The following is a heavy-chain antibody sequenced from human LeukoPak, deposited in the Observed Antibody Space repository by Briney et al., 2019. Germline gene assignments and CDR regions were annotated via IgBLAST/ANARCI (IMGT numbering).Heavy chain of an antibody. Sequence: PGGSLRLSCAASGFTFSSYGMHWVRQAPGKGLEGVAVIWYDGSNKYYADSVKGRFTISRDNSKNTLYLQMNSLRAEDTAVYYCARDRNGNYGRWGFDYWGQGTLVTVSS. CDR3: ARDRNGNYGRWGFDY. D-gene: IGHD4-17*01. J-gene: IGHJ4*02. CDR1: GFTFSSYG. CDR2: IWYDGSNK. V-gene: IGHV3-33*01.